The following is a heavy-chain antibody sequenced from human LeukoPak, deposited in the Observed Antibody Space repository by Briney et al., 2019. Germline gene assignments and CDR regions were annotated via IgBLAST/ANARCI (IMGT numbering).Heavy chain of an antibody. CDR3: AKGYCSSTSCYRWYYYMDV. J-gene: IGHJ6*03. D-gene: IGHD2-2*02. CDR2: ISGDGRST. Sequence: GGSLRLSCAASEFTFSSYWMHWVRQAPGKGLVWVSRISGDGRSTSYADSVKGRFTISRDNARNTMYLQMNSLRAEDTAVYYCAKGYCSSTSCYRWYYYMDVWGKGTTVTVSS. V-gene: IGHV3-74*01. CDR1: EFTFSSYW.